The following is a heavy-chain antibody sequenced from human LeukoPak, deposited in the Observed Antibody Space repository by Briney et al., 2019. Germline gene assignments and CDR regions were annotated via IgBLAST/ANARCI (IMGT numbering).Heavy chain of an antibody. Sequence: PGGSLRLSCADSGFTFSSYSMNWVRQAPGKGLEWVSSISSSSSYIYYADSVKGRFTISRDNAKNSLYLQMNSLRAEDTAVYYCARGAAAGQDYWGQGTLVTVSS. V-gene: IGHV3-21*01. CDR1: GFTFSSYS. CDR3: ARGAAAGQDY. CDR2: ISSSSSYI. J-gene: IGHJ4*02. D-gene: IGHD6-13*01.